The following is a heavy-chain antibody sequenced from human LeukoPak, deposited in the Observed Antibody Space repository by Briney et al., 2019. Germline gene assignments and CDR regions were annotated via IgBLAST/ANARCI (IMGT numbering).Heavy chain of an antibody. CDR2: INPSGGST. V-gene: IGHV1-46*01. D-gene: IGHD3-3*01. CDR1: GYTFTSYY. J-gene: IGHJ6*02. Sequence: ASVKVSFKASGYTFTSYYMHWVRQAPGQGLEWMGIINPSGGSTSYAQKFQGRVTMTRDTSTSTVYMELSSLRSEDTAVYYCARTDYDFWSGYYLVNWRYYYGMDVWGQGTTVTVSS. CDR3: ARTDYDFWSGYYLVNWRYYYGMDV.